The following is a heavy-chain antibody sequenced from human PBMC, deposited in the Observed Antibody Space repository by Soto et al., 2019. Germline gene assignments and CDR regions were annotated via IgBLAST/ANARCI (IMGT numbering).Heavy chain of an antibody. CDR1: GGSFSSNA. J-gene: IGHJ3*02. D-gene: IGHD1-26*01. CDR3: ASRERVDAFAI. V-gene: IGHV1-69*13. Sequence: EASVKVSCKASGGSFSSNAISWVRQAPGQGLEWMGGIIPILGSANYAQKFQDRLTITADGSTTTTYMELNSLRSEDAAVYYCASRERVDAFAIWGQGTLVTVSS. CDR2: IIPILGSA.